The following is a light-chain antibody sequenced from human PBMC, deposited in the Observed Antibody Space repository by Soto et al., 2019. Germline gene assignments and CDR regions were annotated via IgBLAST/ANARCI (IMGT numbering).Light chain of an antibody. V-gene: IGKV3-20*01. CDR3: QQYGSSPIT. CDR1: QSVSSIY. CDR2: ATS. J-gene: IGKJ5*01. Sequence: VLTLSACTLSLSPRERATLSCRASQSVSSIYLAWYQQKPGQAPSLLIYATSSRATGIPDRFSGSGSGTDFSLTISRLEPEDFAVYYCQQYGSSPITFGQGTRLRL.